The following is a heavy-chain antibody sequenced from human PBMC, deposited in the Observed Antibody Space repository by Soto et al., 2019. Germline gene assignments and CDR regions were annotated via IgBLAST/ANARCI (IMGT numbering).Heavy chain of an antibody. CDR1: GGSISSGGYY. V-gene: IGHV4-31*03. Sequence: SETLSLTCTVSGGSISSGGYYWSWIRQHPGKGLEWIGYIYYSGSTYYNPSLKSRVTISVDTSKNQFSLKLSSVTAADTAVYYCARDLRDYYDSSGYYCPFAAFDIWGQGTMVTVSS. D-gene: IGHD3-22*01. CDR2: IYYSGST. CDR3: ARDLRDYYDSSGYYCPFAAFDI. J-gene: IGHJ3*02.